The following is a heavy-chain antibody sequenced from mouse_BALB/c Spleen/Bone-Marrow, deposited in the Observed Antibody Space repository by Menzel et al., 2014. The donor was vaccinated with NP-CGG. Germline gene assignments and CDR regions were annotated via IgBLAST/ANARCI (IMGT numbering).Heavy chain of an antibody. J-gene: IGHJ4*01. CDR1: GYAFTNYL. CDR2: INPGSGGT. V-gene: IGHV1-54*01. CDR3: ARCLTGTSAMDY. Sequence: QVHVKQSGAELVRPGTSVKVSCKASGYAFTNYLIEWVKQRPGQGPEWIGVINPGSGGTNYNEKFKAKATLTADKSSSTAYMQLGSLTSDDSAVYFCARCLTGTSAMDYWGQGTSVTVSS. D-gene: IGHD4-1*01.